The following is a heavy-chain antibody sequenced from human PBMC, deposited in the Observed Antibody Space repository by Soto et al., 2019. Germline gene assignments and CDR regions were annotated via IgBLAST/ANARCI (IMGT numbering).Heavy chain of an antibody. J-gene: IGHJ4*02. V-gene: IGHV4-30-2*01. Sequence: SETLSLTCAVSGGSIGSGAFSLSWIRQPPGKGLEWIGYVTHSGTAYSIPSLNGRLTLSVDSSQTQFSLKLTSVTAADSAFYYCARIHWAQSSLDYWGRGILVTVSS. CDR3: ARIHWAQSSLDY. CDR1: GGSIGSGAFS. CDR2: VTHSGTA. D-gene: IGHD6-19*01.